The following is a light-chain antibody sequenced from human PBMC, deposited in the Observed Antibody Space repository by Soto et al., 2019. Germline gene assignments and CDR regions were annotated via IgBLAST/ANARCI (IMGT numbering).Light chain of an antibody. J-gene: IGKJ1*01. V-gene: IGKV1-5*03. CDR1: QSISSW. CDR3: QQYSIYSRT. Sequence: DIQMTQSPSTLSASVGDRVTITCRASQSISSWLAWYQQKPGKAPNLLIYKASFLRSGVPSRFIGCGSGTEFTLTISSLQPDDFATYYCQQYSIYSRTFGQGTKVELK. CDR2: KAS.